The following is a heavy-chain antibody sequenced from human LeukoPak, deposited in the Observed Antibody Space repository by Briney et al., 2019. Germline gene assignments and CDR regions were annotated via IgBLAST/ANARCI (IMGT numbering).Heavy chain of an antibody. V-gene: IGHV1-2*02. Sequence: ASVKVSCKASGYTVTGYYMHWVRQAPGQGLEWMGWINHNSGGTNYAQKFQGRVTMTRDTSISTAYMELSRLRSDDTAVYYCARDLVAISLQYMSPNWFDPWGQGTLVTVSS. CDR1: GYTVTGYY. D-gene: IGHD5-12*01. J-gene: IGHJ5*02. CDR2: INHNSGGT. CDR3: ARDLVAISLQYMSPNWFDP.